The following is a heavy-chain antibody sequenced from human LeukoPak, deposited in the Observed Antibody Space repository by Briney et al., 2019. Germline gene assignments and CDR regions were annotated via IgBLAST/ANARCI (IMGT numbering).Heavy chain of an antibody. J-gene: IGHJ4*02. CDR2: IYYSGST. V-gene: IGHV4-31*03. Sequence: SETLSLTCTVSGGSTSSGGYYWSWIRQHPGKGLEWIGYIYYSGSTYYNPSLKSRVTISVDTSKNQFSLKLSSVTAADTAVYYCARYSSSWYLVFDYWGQGTLVTVSS. CDR1: GGSTSSGGYY. CDR3: ARYSSSWYLVFDY. D-gene: IGHD6-13*01.